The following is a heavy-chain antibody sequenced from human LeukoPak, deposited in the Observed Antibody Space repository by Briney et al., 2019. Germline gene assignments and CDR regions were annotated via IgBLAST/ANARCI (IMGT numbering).Heavy chain of an antibody. J-gene: IGHJ4*02. CDR3: ARDGYSGSDAL. Sequence: SETLSLTCAVYGGSFSGYYWSWIRQPPGKGLEWIGYIYHSGSTKYNPSLKSRVTISVDTSQNQFSLKLSSVTAADTAVYYCARDGYSGSDALWGQGTLVTVSS. D-gene: IGHD5-12*01. CDR1: GGSFSGYY. V-gene: IGHV4-59*01. CDR2: IYHSGST.